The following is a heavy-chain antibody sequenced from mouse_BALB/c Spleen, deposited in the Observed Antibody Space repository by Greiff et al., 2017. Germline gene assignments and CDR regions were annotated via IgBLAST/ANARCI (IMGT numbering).Heavy chain of an antibody. Sequence: DVHLVESGGGLVKLGGSLKLSCAASGFTFSSYYMSWVRQTPEKRLELVAAINSNGGSTYYPDTVKGRFTISRDNAKNTLYLQMSSLKSEDTALYYCARHEEGGWFAYWGQGTLVTVSA. V-gene: IGHV5-6-2*01. CDR3: ARHEEGGWFAY. J-gene: IGHJ3*01. CDR1: GFTFSSYY. CDR2: INSNGGST.